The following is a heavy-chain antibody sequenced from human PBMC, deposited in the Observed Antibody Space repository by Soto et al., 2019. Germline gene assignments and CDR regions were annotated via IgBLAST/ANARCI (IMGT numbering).Heavy chain of an antibody. CDR3: ARVGCTSTSCYYLFDF. D-gene: IGHD2-2*01. CDR2: IRGKAYGGTT. J-gene: IGHJ4*02. V-gene: IGHV3-49*03. Sequence: GGSLRLSCTTSGFTFGDHDMSWLRQAPGKGLEWLGFIRGKAYGGTTEYAASVKGRFAMSRDDSQGIAYLQMNSLKTEDTAVYYSARVGCTSTSCYYLFDFWGQGSLVTVSS. CDR1: GFTFGDHD.